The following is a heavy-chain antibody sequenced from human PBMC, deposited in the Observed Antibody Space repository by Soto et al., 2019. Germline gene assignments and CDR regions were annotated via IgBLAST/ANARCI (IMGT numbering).Heavy chain of an antibody. V-gene: IGHV1-69*13. CDR1: GGTFSSYA. D-gene: IGHD3-22*01. CDR2: LIPIFGTA. Sequence: SVKVSCKPSGGTFSSYAISWVRQAPGQGLEWMGGLIPIFGTANYAQKFQGRVTITAGGSSSTAYMELSSLRSEDTAVYYCARDLRWEYYYDSSGYYSLDYWGQGTLATVSS. CDR3: ARDLRWEYYYDSSGYYSLDY. J-gene: IGHJ4*02.